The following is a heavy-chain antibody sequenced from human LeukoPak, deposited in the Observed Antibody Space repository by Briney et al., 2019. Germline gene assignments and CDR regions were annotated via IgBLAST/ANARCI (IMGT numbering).Heavy chain of an antibody. D-gene: IGHD6-25*01. J-gene: IGHJ6*02. CDR1: GYTFTSYD. Sequence: ASVKVSCKASGYTFTSYDINWVRQATGQGLEWMGWMNPNSGNTGYAQKFQGRVTMTRNTSISTAYMELSSLRSEDTAVYYCATFGGERLRLYGMDVWGQGTTVTVSS. CDR2: MNPNSGNT. CDR3: ATFGGERLRLYGMDV. V-gene: IGHV1-8*01.